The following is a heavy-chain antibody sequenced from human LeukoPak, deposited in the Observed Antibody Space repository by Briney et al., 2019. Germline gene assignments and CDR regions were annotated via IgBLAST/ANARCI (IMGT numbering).Heavy chain of an antibody. J-gene: IGHJ5*02. Sequence: GESLQISCKGSGYSFPNYWIGWGRPRPGKGLEWMGIIYPGDSHTRYSPSFQDQVTISVDKSISTAYLQWSSLKASDTAMYYCARGPYAYTSSATLGSYNWFDPWGQGSLVTVSS. V-gene: IGHV5-51*01. CDR3: ARGPYAYTSSATLGSYNWFDP. CDR2: IYPGDSHT. D-gene: IGHD2-2*02. CDR1: GYSFPNYW.